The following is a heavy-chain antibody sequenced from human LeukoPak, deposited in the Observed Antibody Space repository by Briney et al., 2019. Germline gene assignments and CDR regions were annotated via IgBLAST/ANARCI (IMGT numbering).Heavy chain of an antibody. Sequence: ASVKVSCKASGYSFTNYGLSWVRQAPGQGLEWMGWISPYNGDTSYAQNLQGRVTMTTDTSTTTAYLELRSLRSDDTAMYYCGRGGAQYSYGFDYRGQGTLVTVSP. CDR3: GRGGAQYSYGFDY. CDR1: GYSFTNYG. V-gene: IGHV1-18*01. D-gene: IGHD5-18*01. CDR2: ISPYNGDT. J-gene: IGHJ4*02.